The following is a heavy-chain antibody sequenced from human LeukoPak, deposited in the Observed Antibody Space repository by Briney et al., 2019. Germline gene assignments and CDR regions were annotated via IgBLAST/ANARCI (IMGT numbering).Heavy chain of an antibody. CDR3: ARWGASGLALIYYYGMDV. Sequence: ASVKVSCKASGYTFSRYYMHWVRQAPGQGLEWMGIINPSGGSTSYAQKFQGRVTMTRDTSTRIDYMELSSLRSEDTAVYYCARWGASGLALIYYYGMDVWGQGTTVTVSS. CDR2: INPSGGST. V-gene: IGHV1-46*01. D-gene: IGHD3/OR15-3a*01. CDR1: GYTFSRYY. J-gene: IGHJ6*02.